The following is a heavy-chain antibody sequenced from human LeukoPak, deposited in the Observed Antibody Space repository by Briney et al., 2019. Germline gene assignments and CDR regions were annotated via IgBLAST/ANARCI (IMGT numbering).Heavy chain of an antibody. CDR2: ISGSGGST. D-gene: IGHD3-10*01. J-gene: IGHJ4*02. CDR1: GFTFSSYA. Sequence: GGSLRLSCAASGFTFSSYAMSWVRQVPGKGLEWVSAISGSGGSTYYADSVKGRFTISRDNSKNTLYLQMNSLRAEDTAVYYCAKDQNYYGSGSYYMNWGQGTLVTVSS. V-gene: IGHV3-23*01. CDR3: AKDQNYYGSGSYYMN.